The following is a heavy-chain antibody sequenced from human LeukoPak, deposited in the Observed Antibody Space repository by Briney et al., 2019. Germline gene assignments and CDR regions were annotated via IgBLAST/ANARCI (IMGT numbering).Heavy chain of an antibody. CDR3: ARVDTVNYYYYMDV. V-gene: IGHV3-30*02. CDR2: IRYDGSNK. Sequence: PGGSLRLSCAASGFTFSSYGMHWVRQAPGKGLEWVAFIRYDGSNKYYADSVKGRFTISRDNSKNTLYLQMNSLRAEDTAVYYCARVDTVNYYYYMDVWGKGTPVTVSS. D-gene: IGHD5-18*01. J-gene: IGHJ6*03. CDR1: GFTFSSYG.